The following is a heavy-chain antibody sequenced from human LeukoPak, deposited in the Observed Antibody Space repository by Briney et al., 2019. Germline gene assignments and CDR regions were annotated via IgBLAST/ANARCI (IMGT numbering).Heavy chain of an antibody. CDR2: ISSSSSYI. Sequence: GGSLRLSCAASGFTFSSYSMNWVRQAPGNGLEWVSSISSSSSYIYYADSVKGRFTISRDNAKNSLYLQMNSLRAEDTAVYYRARDPHYYDSSEERYFDLWGRGTLVTVSS. J-gene: IGHJ2*01. V-gene: IGHV3-21*01. D-gene: IGHD3-22*01. CDR1: GFTFSSYS. CDR3: ARDPHYYDSSEERYFDL.